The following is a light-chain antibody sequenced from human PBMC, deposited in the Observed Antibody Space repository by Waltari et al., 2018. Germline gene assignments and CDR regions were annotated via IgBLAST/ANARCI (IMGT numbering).Light chain of an antibody. CDR1: QAIGRW. J-gene: IGKJ2*01. CDR2: DAS. Sequence: DIQMTQSPSTLSASVGDRVTITCRASQAIGRWLDWYQQKPGKAPRLLIYDASTLETGVPLRFSGSTSGTEFTLTISSLQPADFATYYCQQYNTYTFGQGTKLEIK. V-gene: IGKV1-5*01. CDR3: QQYNTYT.